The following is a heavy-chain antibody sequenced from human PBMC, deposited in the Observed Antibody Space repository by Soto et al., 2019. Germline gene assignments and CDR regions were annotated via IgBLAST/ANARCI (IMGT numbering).Heavy chain of an antibody. CDR1: GGSVSSGRYY. CDR3: ARVQCSSTRCRRGLSYKGQAWFDP. V-gene: IGHV4-61*01. J-gene: IGHJ5*02. CDR2: IYYSGST. D-gene: IGHD2-2*01. Sequence: ASEILSLACTVSGGSVSSGRYYWSWIRQPPGMGLGGIGYIYYSGSTNYNPSLKSRVTISVDTSKNQFSRKLSSVTAADTAVYYCARVQCSSTRCRRGLSYKGQAWFDPWGQGTLVTVSS.